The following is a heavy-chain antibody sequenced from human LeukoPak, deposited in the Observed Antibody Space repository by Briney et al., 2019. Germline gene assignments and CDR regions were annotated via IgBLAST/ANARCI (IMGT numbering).Heavy chain of an antibody. CDR2: INTNTGNP. CDR1: GYTFTSYA. D-gene: IGHD3-10*01. Sequence: GASVKVSCKASGYTFTSYAMNWVRQAPGQGLKWMGWINTNTGNPKYAQGFTGRFVFSLDTSVSTAYLQISSLKAEDTAVYYCARVSRPRYYDGAGSKRGAAVQYYYYYGMDVWGQGTTVTVSS. J-gene: IGHJ6*02. V-gene: IGHV7-4-1*02. CDR3: ARVSRPRYYDGAGSKRGAAVQYYYYYGMDV.